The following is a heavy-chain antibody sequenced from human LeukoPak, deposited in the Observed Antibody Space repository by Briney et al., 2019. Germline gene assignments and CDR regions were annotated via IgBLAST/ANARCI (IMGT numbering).Heavy chain of an antibody. Sequence: PGGSLRLSCAASGFTVSSYGMHWVRQAPGKGLEWVAFIRYDGSNKYYADSVKGRFTISRDNSKNTLYLQMNSLRAEDTAVYYCARSPRGSMVRGVINLPLDYWGQGTLVTVSS. CDR1: GFTVSSYG. CDR2: IRYDGSNK. CDR3: ARSPRGSMVRGVINLPLDY. D-gene: IGHD3-10*01. J-gene: IGHJ4*02. V-gene: IGHV3-30*02.